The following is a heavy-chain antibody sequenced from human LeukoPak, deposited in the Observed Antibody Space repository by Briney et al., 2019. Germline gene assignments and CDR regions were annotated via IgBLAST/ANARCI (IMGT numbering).Heavy chain of an antibody. CDR3: ARAEQAGIAVAGTNWFDP. D-gene: IGHD6-19*01. CDR1: GGSISSSSYY. CDR2: IYYSGST. Sequence: SETLSLTCTVSGGSISSSSYYWGWIRQPPGKGLEWIGSIYYSGSTYYNPSLKSRVTISVDTSKNQFSLKLSSVTAADTAVYYCARAEQAGIAVAGTNWFDPWGQGTLVTVSS. V-gene: IGHV4-39*07. J-gene: IGHJ5*02.